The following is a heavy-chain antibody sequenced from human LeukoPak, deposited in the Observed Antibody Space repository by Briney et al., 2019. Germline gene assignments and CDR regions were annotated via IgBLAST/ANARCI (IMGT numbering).Heavy chain of an antibody. J-gene: IGHJ3*02. D-gene: IGHD4-17*01. V-gene: IGHV4-4*07. Sequence: SETLSLTCTVSGGSISSYYWSWIRQPAGKGLEWIGHIYTSGSTNYNPSLKSRVTISVDTSKNQFSLKLSSVTAADTAVYYCARDAHDYGDYQEVNAFDIWGQGTMVTVSS. CDR3: ARDAHDYGDYQEVNAFDI. CDR1: GGSISSYY. CDR2: IYTSGST.